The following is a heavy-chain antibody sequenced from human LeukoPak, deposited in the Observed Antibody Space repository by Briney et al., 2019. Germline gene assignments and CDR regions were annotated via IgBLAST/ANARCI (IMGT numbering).Heavy chain of an antibody. Sequence: YSADSVKGRFTISRYNSKNTLYLQMNSLRAEDTAVYYCAKGYCSSTSCYGYYYYYYMDVWGKGTTVTVSS. V-gene: IGHV3-23*01. D-gene: IGHD2-2*01. J-gene: IGHJ6*03. CDR3: AKGYCSSTSCYGYYYYYYMDV.